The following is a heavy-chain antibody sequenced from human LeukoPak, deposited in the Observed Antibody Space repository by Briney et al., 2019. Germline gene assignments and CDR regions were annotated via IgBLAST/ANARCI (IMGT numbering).Heavy chain of an antibody. CDR3: ARGEVYCGGDCYGMDV. V-gene: IGHV3-53*01. D-gene: IGHD2-21*01. CDR2: IYSGGST. Sequence: PGGSPRLSCAASGFTVSSNYMSWVRQAPGKGLEWVSVIYSGGSTYYADSVKGRFTISRDNSKNTLYLQMNSLRAEDTAVYYCARGEVYCGGDCYGMDVWGQGTTVTVSS. CDR1: GFTVSSNY. J-gene: IGHJ6*02.